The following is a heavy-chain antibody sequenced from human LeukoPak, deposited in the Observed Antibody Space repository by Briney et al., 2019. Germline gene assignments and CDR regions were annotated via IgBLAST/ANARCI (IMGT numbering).Heavy chain of an antibody. CDR2: ISSSSSTI. CDR1: GFTFSSYS. Sequence: PGGSLRLSCAASGFTFSSYSMNCVRQAPGKGLEWVSYISSSSSTIYYADSVKGRFTISRDNSKNTLYLQMNSLRAEDTAVYYCAKDFHRYCSGGSCLDYWGQGTLVTVSS. J-gene: IGHJ4*02. V-gene: IGHV3-48*01. CDR3: AKDFHRYCSGGSCLDY. D-gene: IGHD2-15*01.